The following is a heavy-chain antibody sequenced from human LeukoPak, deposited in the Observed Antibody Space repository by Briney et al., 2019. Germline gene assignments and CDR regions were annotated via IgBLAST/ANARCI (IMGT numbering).Heavy chain of an antibody. D-gene: IGHD4-17*01. J-gene: IGHJ6*02. CDR1: GFTFSSYA. Sequence: PGGSLRLSCAASGFTFSSYAMSWVRQAPGKGLEWVSAISGSGGSTYYADSVKGRFTISRDNSKNTLYLQMNSLRAEDTAVYYCAKVQGSYGDYGDYGMDVWGQGTTVTVSS. CDR3: AKVQGSYGDYGDYGMDV. CDR2: ISGSGGST. V-gene: IGHV3-23*01.